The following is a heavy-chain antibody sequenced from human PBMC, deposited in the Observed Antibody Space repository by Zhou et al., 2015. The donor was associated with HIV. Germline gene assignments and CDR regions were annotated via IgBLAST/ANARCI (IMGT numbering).Heavy chain of an antibody. CDR2: ISGYTGKT. V-gene: IGHV1-18*01. CDR3: ARRIKYVTTPVGDFDF. J-gene: IGHJ4*02. Sequence: AQLVQSGTEVKKPGASVKVSCRASGYRFNTYGVTWVRQAPGQGLEWVSWISGYTGKTMSAETLQGRLTMTIDTSTNTSYMELTSLTSDDTAVYYCARRIKYVTTPVGDFDFWGQGTLISVTA. CDR1: GYRFNTYG. D-gene: IGHD2-15*01.